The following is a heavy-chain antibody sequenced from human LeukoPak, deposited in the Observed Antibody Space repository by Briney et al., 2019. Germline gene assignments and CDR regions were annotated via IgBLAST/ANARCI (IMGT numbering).Heavy chain of an antibody. J-gene: IGHJ4*02. V-gene: IGHV3-21*01. Sequence: GGSLRLSCAASGFTFRSYAMSWVRQAPGKGLEWVSSISSSSSYIYYADSVKGRFTISRDNAKNSLYLQMNSLRAEDTAVYYCARDRTALESFDYWGQGTLVTVSS. CDR2: ISSSSSYI. D-gene: IGHD3-3*01. CDR1: GFTFRSYA. CDR3: ARDRTALESFDY.